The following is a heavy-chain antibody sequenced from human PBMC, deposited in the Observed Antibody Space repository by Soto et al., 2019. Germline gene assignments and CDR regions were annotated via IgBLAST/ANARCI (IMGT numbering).Heavy chain of an antibody. D-gene: IGHD2-21*02. Sequence: QVQLVQSGAEVKKPGASVKVSCRTSGYTFTNYYMHWVRQAPGQGLEWMGIIKCSGGETTYAQKXLRXXTXARDTSTSTVYMELSSLRSEDTAVYYCARGGDVVLVTAPLDYWGQGTLVTVSS. J-gene: IGHJ4*02. CDR2: IKCSGGET. CDR3: ARGGDVVLVTAPLDY. CDR1: GYTFTNYY. V-gene: IGHV1-46*03.